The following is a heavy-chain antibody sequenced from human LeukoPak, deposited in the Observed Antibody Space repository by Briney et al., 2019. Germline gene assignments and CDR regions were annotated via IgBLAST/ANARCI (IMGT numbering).Heavy chain of an antibody. Sequence: SETLSLTCTVSGGSISSYYWSWIRQPAGKGLEWIGRIYTSGSNYNPSLKSRVTMSVDTSKNQFSLKLSSVTAADTAVYYCARLQVGPTTHFNYWGQGTLVTVFS. CDR2: IYTSGS. CDR3: ARLQVGPTTHFNY. CDR1: GGSISSYY. J-gene: IGHJ4*02. V-gene: IGHV4-4*07. D-gene: IGHD1-26*01.